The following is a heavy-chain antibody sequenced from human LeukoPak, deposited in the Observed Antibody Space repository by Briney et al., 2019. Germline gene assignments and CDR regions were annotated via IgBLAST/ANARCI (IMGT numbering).Heavy chain of an antibody. CDR2: ISAYNGKT. Sequence: ASVKVSCTASGYTFTSYGFNWVRQAPGQGLEWMGWISAYNGKTNYAQKLQDRVTMTTDTSTSTAYMELRSLTSDDTAMYYCARWGGVGATYLSDYWGQGALVTVSS. V-gene: IGHV1-18*01. CDR1: GYTFTSYG. J-gene: IGHJ4*02. D-gene: IGHD1-26*01. CDR3: ARWGGVGATYLSDY.